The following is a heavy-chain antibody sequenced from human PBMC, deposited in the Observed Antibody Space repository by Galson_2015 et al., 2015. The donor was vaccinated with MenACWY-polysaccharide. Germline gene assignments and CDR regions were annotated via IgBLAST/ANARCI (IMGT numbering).Heavy chain of an antibody. CDR3: ARGHYGMDV. V-gene: IGHV3-7*01. CDR2: IKKDGSEK. J-gene: IGHJ6*02. Sequence: SLRLSCAASGFTFSNYWMTWVRQAPGKGLEWVANIKKDGSEKYYVDSVKGRFTISRDNALYLQMNSLRAGGTAVYFCARGHYGMDVWGQGTTVTVSS. CDR1: GFTFSNYW.